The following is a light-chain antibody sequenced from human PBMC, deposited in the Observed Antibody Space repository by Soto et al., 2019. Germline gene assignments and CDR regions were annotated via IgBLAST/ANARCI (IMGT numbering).Light chain of an antibody. V-gene: IGLV2-14*01. CDR2: DVS. CDR1: SSDVGGYNY. J-gene: IGLJ2*01. Sequence: QSALTQPASVSGSPGQSSTISCTGTSSDVGGYNYVSWYQQHPGKAPKLMIYDVSNRPSGVSNRFSGSKSGNTASLTISGLQAEDEADYYCCSYTSSSTLVFGGGTQLTVL. CDR3: CSYTSSSTLV.